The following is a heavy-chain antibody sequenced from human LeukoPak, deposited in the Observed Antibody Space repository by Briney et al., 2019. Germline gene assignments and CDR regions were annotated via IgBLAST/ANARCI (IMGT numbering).Heavy chain of an antibody. CDR2: ISPNSGGT. V-gene: IGHV1-2*06. J-gene: IGHJ4*02. D-gene: IGHD6-19*01. CDR1: GYTFTGYY. Sequence: ASVKVSCKASGYTFTGYYMHWVRQAPGQGLEWMGRISPNSGGTNYAQKFQGRVTMTRDTSISTAYMELSRLRSDDTAVYYCARAVWGQYVPGIAVAGSFDYWGQGTLVTVSS. CDR3: ARAVWGQYVPGIAVAGSFDY.